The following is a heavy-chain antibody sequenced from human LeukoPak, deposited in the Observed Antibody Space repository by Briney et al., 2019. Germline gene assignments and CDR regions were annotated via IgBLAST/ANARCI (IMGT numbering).Heavy chain of an antibody. CDR2: VSGSGGST. Sequence: GGSLRLSCAASGFTFSSYAMSWVRQAPGKGLEWVSAVSGSGGSTYYADSVKGRFTISRDNSKNTLYLQMSSLRAEDTAVYYCAKGVGYSSSWYAPTYWGQGTLVTVSS. V-gene: IGHV3-23*01. CDR3: AKGVGYSSSWYAPTY. D-gene: IGHD6-13*01. CDR1: GFTFSSYA. J-gene: IGHJ4*02.